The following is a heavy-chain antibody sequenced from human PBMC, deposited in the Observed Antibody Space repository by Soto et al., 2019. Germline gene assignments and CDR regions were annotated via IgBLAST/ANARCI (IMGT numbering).Heavy chain of an antibody. CDR3: AEHWARFEY. CDR2: IGGSGVST. J-gene: IGHJ4*02. CDR1: GFTFSNSA. Sequence: VQLVESGGGVVQPGRSLRLSCAASGFTFSNSAMTWVRQVPGKGLEWVASIGGSGVSTYYADPVKGRFTISRDNSKNTLYLQMNSLRAEDTAVYYCAEHWARFEYWGQGILVTVSS. D-gene: IGHD3-16*01. V-gene: IGHV3-23*04.